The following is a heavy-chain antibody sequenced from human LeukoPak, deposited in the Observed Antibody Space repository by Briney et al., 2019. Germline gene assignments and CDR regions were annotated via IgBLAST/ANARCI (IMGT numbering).Heavy chain of an antibody. CDR1: GYTLTELS. D-gene: IGHD5-18*01. V-gene: IGHV1-24*01. CDR2: FDPEDGET. CDR3: ATISGMDTAMAV. Sequence: ASVKVSCKVSGYTLTELSMHWVRQAPGKGLEWMGGFDPEDGETIYAQKFQGRVTMTEDTSTDTAYMELSSLRSEDTAVYYCATISGMDTAMAVWGQGTLVTVSS. J-gene: IGHJ4*02.